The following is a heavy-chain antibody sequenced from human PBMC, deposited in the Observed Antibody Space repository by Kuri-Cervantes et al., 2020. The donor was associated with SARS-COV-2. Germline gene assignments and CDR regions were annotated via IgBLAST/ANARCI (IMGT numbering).Heavy chain of an antibody. J-gene: IGHJ4*02. CDR1: GFSFSSFA. CDR2: ISYDGSNK. Sequence: GESLKISCAASGFSFSSFAMHWVRQAPGKGLEWVAVISYDGSNKDYTASVKGRFTISRDNSQNTLYLQMKGLRTEDTALYYCARGRLGVHDSWGQGTLVTVSS. CDR3: ARGRLGVHDS. V-gene: IGHV3-30-3*01. D-gene: IGHD2-8*01.